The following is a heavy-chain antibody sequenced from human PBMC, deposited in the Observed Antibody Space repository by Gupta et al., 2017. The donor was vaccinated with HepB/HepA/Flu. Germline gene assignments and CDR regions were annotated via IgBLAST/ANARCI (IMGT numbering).Heavy chain of an antibody. D-gene: IGHD6-13*01. CDR1: GFSLSTSGLC. V-gene: IGHV2-70*15. CDR3: ARGIAAADGEWAFDI. J-gene: IGHJ3*02. CDR2: IDWDDDK. Sequence: QVTLRESGPALVKPTQTLTLTCTFSGFSLSTSGLCASWIRQPPGKALEWFARIDWDDDKYYSTSLKTRLTISKDTSKNQVVLTMTNMDPVDTATYYCARGIAAADGEWAFDIWGQGTMVTVSS.